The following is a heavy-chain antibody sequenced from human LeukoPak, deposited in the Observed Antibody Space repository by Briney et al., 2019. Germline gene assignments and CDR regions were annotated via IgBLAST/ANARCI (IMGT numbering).Heavy chain of an antibody. CDR3: ARGWTYYYGSGSDY. V-gene: IGHV3-23*01. J-gene: IGHJ4*02. CDR1: GFTFSSYA. D-gene: IGHD3-10*01. CDR2: ISGSGGST. Sequence: GGSLRLSCAASGFTFSSYAMSWVRQAPGKGLEWVSAISGSGGSTYYADSVKGRFTISRDNSKNTLYLQMNSLRAEDTAVYYCARGWTYYYGSGSDYWGQGTLVNVSS.